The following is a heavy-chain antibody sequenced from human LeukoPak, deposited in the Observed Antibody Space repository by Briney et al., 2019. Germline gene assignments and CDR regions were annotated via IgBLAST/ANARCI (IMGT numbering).Heavy chain of an antibody. Sequence: GASVKVSFKASGYTFTGYYMHWVRQAPGQGLEWMGWINPNSGGTNYAQKFQGRVTMTRDTSISTAYMELSRLRSDDTAVYYCARGGQYVLHYDSSGYPPRGHWGQGTLVTVSS. V-gene: IGHV1-2*02. CDR2: INPNSGGT. J-gene: IGHJ4*02. D-gene: IGHD3-22*01. CDR1: GYTFTGYY. CDR3: ARGGQYVLHYDSSGYPPRGH.